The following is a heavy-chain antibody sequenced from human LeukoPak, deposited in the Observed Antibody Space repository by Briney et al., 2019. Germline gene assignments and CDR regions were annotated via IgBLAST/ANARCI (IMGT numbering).Heavy chain of an antibody. J-gene: IGHJ4*02. CDR2: MWYDGNNK. Sequence: PGRSLRLSCAASGFTFSNYGMHWVRQAPGKGLEWVAVMWYDGNNKYYADSVKGRFTISRDNSKNTLYLQMNSLRAEDTAVYYCAKDRRHCSNGSCYAPVDYWGQGTLVTVSS. CDR3: AKDRRHCSNGSCYAPVDY. V-gene: IGHV3-33*06. D-gene: IGHD2-2*01. CDR1: GFTFSNYG.